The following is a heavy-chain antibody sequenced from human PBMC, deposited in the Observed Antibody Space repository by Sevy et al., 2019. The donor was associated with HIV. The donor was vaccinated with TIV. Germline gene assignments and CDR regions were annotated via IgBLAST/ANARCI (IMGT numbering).Heavy chain of an antibody. V-gene: IGHV3-30-3*01. D-gene: IGHD5-18*01. CDR2: ISYDGSTK. CDR3: ARVQGAYSFGYYGMDV. Sequence: GESLKISCAASGFTFSRYAMHWVRQAPGKGLEWLAVISYDGSTKYYTDSVKGRFTISRDNSKNTLYLQMNSLKVEDTAVYYCARVQGAYSFGYYGMDVWGQGTTVTVSS. CDR1: GFTFSRYA. J-gene: IGHJ6*02.